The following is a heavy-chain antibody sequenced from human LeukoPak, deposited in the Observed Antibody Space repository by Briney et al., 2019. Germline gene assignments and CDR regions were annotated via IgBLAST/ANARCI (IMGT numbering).Heavy chain of an antibody. Sequence: SETLSLTCTVSGGSISSSSYYWGWIRQPPGKGLEWIGSIYYSGSTYYNPSLKSRVTISVDTSKNQFSLKLSSVTAADTAVYYCARANYYDSSGYYSYWGQGTLVTVSS. CDR2: IYYSGST. V-gene: IGHV4-39*07. D-gene: IGHD3-22*01. CDR1: GGSISSSSYY. CDR3: ARANYYDSSGYYSY. J-gene: IGHJ4*02.